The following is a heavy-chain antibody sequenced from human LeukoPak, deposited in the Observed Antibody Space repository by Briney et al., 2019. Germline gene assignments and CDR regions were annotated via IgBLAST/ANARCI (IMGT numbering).Heavy chain of an antibody. CDR3: ARGRVRRDYYGSGSYPRAWFDP. Sequence: SETLSLTCTVSGGSISSYYWSWIRQPPGKGLEWIGYIYYSGSTNYNPPLKSRVTISVDTPKNQFSLKLSSVTAADTAVYYCARGRVRRDYYGSGSYPRAWFDPWGQGTLVTVSS. V-gene: IGHV4-59*01. D-gene: IGHD3-10*01. CDR1: GGSISSYY. J-gene: IGHJ5*02. CDR2: IYYSGST.